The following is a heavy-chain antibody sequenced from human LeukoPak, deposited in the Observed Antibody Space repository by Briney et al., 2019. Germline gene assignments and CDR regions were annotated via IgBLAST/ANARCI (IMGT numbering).Heavy chain of an antibody. Sequence: GGSLRLSCAASGFAFSSYAMSWVRQAPGKGLEWVSAVSGSGVSTYYADSVKGRFTISRDNSKNTLYLQMNSLRAEDTAVYYCARDVGYSSSFFQVPQGHYYFDYWGQGTLVTVSS. CDR1: GFAFSSYA. CDR2: VSGSGVST. CDR3: ARDVGYSSSFFQVPQGHYYFDY. D-gene: IGHD6-13*01. V-gene: IGHV3-23*01. J-gene: IGHJ4*02.